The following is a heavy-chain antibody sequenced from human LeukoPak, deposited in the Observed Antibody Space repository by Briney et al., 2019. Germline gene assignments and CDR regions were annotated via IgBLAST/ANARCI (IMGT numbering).Heavy chain of an antibody. CDR2: IIPIFGTA. V-gene: IGHV1-69*13. CDR3: ARGPVSSGWYPYYYYMDV. D-gene: IGHD6-19*01. Sequence: SVKVSCKASGYTFTAYYIHWARQAPGQGLEWMGGIIPIFGTANYAQKFQGRVTITADESTSTAYMELSSLRSEDTAVYYCARGPVSSGWYPYYYYMDVRGKGTTVTISS. J-gene: IGHJ6*03. CDR1: GYTFTAYY.